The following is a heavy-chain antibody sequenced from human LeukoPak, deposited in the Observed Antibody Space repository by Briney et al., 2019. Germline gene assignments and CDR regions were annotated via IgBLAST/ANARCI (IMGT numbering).Heavy chain of an antibody. D-gene: IGHD2-2*01. J-gene: IGHJ4*02. CDR3: ARDVGFVVVPAVFDS. CDR2: INSASATF. Sequence: GGSLRLSCVASGFTFSTSSMNWVRQAPGKGLEWIYSINSASATFYYADSVKGRFIISRDNAKNLLFLQMNNLRAEDSAMYYCARDVGFVVVPAVFDSWGQGTLVTVSS. CDR1: GFTFSTSS. V-gene: IGHV3-48*01.